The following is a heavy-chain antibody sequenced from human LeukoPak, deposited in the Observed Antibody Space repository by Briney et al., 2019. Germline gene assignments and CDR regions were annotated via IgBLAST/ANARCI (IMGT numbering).Heavy chain of an antibody. CDR3: ARSRWPEDY. D-gene: IGHD4-23*01. Sequence: GRSLRLSCAASGFTFSNYAMHWVRQAPGKGLEWVAVISYDGSNKFYADSVKGRFTISRDNSRSTLYLQMNSLRAADTAVYYCARSRWPEDYWGQGTLVTVSS. CDR1: GFTFSNYA. CDR2: ISYDGSNK. J-gene: IGHJ4*02. V-gene: IGHV3-30-3*01.